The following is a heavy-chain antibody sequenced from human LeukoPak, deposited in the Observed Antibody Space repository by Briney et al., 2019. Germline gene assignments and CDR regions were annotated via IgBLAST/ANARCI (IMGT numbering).Heavy chain of an antibody. Sequence: SETLSLTCTVSGYSISSGYYWGWIRQPPGKGLEWIGSIYFSGTTYYNPSLQSRVTISVDTSKNQFSLKLSSVTAADTAVYYCARHGYCSGGSCYSWGYYYYMDVWGKGTTVTISS. CDR3: ARHGYCSGGSCYSWGYYYYMDV. J-gene: IGHJ6*03. CDR1: GYSISSGYY. V-gene: IGHV4-38-2*02. D-gene: IGHD2-15*01. CDR2: IYFSGTT.